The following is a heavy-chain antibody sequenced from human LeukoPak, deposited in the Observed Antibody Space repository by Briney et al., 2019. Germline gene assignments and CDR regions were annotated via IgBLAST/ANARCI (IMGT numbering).Heavy chain of an antibody. CDR1: GFTFSSYE. Sequence: GGSLRLSCAASGFTFSSYEMNWVRQAPGKGLEWVSYISSSGSTIYYADSVKGRFTISRDNAKNSLYLQMNSLRAEDTAVYYCARDERSPQTYYDILTGYFYYYYYYMDVWGKGTTVTISS. J-gene: IGHJ6*03. V-gene: IGHV3-48*03. CDR3: ARDERSPQTYYDILTGYFYYYYYYMDV. D-gene: IGHD3-9*01. CDR2: ISSSGSTI.